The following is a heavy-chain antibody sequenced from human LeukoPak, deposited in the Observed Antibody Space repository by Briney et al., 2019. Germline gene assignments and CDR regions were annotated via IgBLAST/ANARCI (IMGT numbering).Heavy chain of an antibody. Sequence: ASVKLSCKASGYTFTSYGIRWVRQAPGQGLEWMGWISAYNGNTNYAQKLQGRVTMTTDTSTSTAYMELRSLRSDDTAVYYCARDMADCSGGSCYSGFVDYWGQGSQVTVSS. V-gene: IGHV1-18*01. CDR3: ARDMADCSGGSCYSGFVDY. D-gene: IGHD2-15*01. CDR2: ISAYNGNT. CDR1: GYTFTSYG. J-gene: IGHJ4*02.